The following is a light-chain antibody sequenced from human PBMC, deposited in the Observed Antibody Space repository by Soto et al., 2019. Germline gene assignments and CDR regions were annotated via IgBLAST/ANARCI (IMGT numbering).Light chain of an antibody. CDR1: QSVLYSSNNKNY. Sequence: DIVMTQSPDSLAVSLGERATINCESSQSVLYSSNNKNYLAWFQQKPGQPPQLLIYWASTRESGVPDRFSGSGSGTDFTLTISSLQAEDVAVYYCQQYYSTPWTFGQGTKVEI. V-gene: IGKV4-1*01. CDR2: WAS. J-gene: IGKJ1*01. CDR3: QQYYSTPWT.